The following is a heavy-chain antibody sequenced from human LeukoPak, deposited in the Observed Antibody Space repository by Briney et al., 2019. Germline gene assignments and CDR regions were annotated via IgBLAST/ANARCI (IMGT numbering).Heavy chain of an antibody. CDR1: GFTVSSNY. CDR3: AKRPGSGSYYFDN. J-gene: IGHJ4*02. D-gene: IGHD1-26*01. V-gene: IGHV3-53*01. CDR2: IYSGGST. Sequence: AGGSLRLSCAASGFTVSSNYMSWVRQAPGKGLEWVSVIYSGGSTYYADSVKGRFTISRDNSKNTLYLQMNSLRAEDTAVYYCAKRPGSGSYYFDNWGQGTLVTVSS.